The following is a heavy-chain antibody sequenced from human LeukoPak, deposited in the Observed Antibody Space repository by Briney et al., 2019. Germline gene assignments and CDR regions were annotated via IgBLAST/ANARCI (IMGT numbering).Heavy chain of an antibody. CDR3: ARGGATGGRFEN. D-gene: IGHD1-26*01. CDR1: GFPFNVQT. V-gene: IGHV3-7*01. Sequence: GGSLRLSCAASGFPFNVQTMSWVRQAPGKGLDWVASMREDGSEIHYVDSVKGRFTISRDNPKNSVYLQMNSLRDEDTAVYYCARGGATGGRFENSGQGTLVTVSS. J-gene: IGHJ4*02. CDR2: MREDGSEI.